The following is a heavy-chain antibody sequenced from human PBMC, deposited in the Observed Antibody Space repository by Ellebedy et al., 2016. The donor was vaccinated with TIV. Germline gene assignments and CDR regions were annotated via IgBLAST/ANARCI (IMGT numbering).Heavy chain of an antibody. CDR3: AKGGIGVVVAARPIDP. Sequence: AASVKVSCKASGYTFTGYYLHWVRQVPGQGLEWMGWINPNSGATNYAQKFQGRVTMTRDTSITTAYLELSRLGSDDTAVYYPAKGGIGVVVAARPIDPWGQGNLVTRSP. CDR2: INPNSGAT. J-gene: IGHJ5*02. D-gene: IGHD2-15*01. CDR1: GYTFTGYY. V-gene: IGHV1-2*02.